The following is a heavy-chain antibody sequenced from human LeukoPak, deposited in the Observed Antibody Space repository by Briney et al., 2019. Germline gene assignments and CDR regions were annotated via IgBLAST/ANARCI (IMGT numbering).Heavy chain of an antibody. Sequence: PGGSLRLSCAASGFTVSSNYMSWVRQAPGKGLEWVSVIYSGGSTYYADSVKGRFTISRDNAKNSLYLQMNSLRAEDTAVYYCASQVAAAGTGYWGQGTLVTVSS. D-gene: IGHD6-13*01. CDR2: IYSGGST. CDR3: ASQVAAAGTGY. J-gene: IGHJ4*02. V-gene: IGHV3-53*01. CDR1: GFTVSSNY.